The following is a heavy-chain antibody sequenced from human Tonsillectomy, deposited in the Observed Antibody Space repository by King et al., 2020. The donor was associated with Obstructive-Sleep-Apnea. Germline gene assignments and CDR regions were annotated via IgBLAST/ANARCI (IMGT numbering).Heavy chain of an antibody. Sequence: VQLQESGPGLVKPSQTLSLTCTVSGGSISSGDYYWSWIRQPPGQGLEWIGYIYYSGSTYYNPSLESRLTISVDTSNNQFSLKLSSVTAADTAVYYCAREPKTGPPPYYYYGLDVWGQGTTVTVSS. V-gene: IGHV4-30-4*01. CDR3: AREPKTGPPPYYYYGLDV. D-gene: IGHD3-9*01. CDR1: GGSISSGDYY. J-gene: IGHJ6*02. CDR2: IYYSGST.